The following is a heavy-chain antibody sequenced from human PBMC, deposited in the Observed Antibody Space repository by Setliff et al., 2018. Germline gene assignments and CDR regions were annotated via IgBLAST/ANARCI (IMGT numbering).Heavy chain of an antibody. D-gene: IGHD1-1*01. CDR1: GGSISSGSYY. V-gene: IGHV4-61*02. CDR2: LYPNGNT. Sequence: PSETLSLTCAVSGGSISSGSYYWSWIRQPAGKGLEWIGRLYPNGNTNYNPSLKRRVNMSADSSKNNLSLRLKYVTAADTAVYYCAREDWNGNAFDIWGPGTMVTVSS. J-gene: IGHJ3*02. CDR3: AREDWNGNAFDI.